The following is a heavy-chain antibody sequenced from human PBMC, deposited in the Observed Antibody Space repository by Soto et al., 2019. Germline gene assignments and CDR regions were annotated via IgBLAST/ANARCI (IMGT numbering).Heavy chain of an antibody. CDR1: GASVTSDDYY. Sequence: SETLSLTXAVSGASVTSDDYYWSWIRQPPGKGLEWIGYIYHSGSTYYNPSLKSRVSISIDTSQNQFSLKLTSLTAADTAVYYCARDTIFYYASSGYGGSYFDYWGQGSRVTVSS. J-gene: IGHJ4*02. D-gene: IGHD3-22*01. CDR2: IYHSGST. CDR3: ARDTIFYYASSGYGGSYFDY. V-gene: IGHV4-30-4*01.